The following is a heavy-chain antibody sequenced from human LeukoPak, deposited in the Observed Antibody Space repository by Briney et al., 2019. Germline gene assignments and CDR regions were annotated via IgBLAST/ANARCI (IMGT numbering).Heavy chain of an antibody. J-gene: IGHJ4*02. Sequence: GGSLRLSCAASGFTFDDYAMHWVRHAPGKGLEWVSGISWNSGSIGYADSVKGRFTISRDNAKNSLYLQMNSLRAEDTALYYCAKASSRYSSSWYVDYFDYWGQGTLVTVSS. CDR1: GFTFDDYA. CDR2: ISWNSGSI. D-gene: IGHD6-13*01. CDR3: AKASSRYSSSWYVDYFDY. V-gene: IGHV3-9*01.